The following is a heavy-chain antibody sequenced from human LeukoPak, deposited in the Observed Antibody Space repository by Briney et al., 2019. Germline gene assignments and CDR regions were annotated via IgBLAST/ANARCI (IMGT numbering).Heavy chain of an antibody. CDR2: ISAYNGNT. Sequence: ASVTVSCKASGYTFTGYYMHWVRHAPGQGLEWMGWISAYNGNTNYAQKLQGRVTMTTDTSTSTAYMELRSLRSDDTAVYYCARDFSGSYYRGNDYWGQGTLVTVSS. J-gene: IGHJ4*02. CDR3: ARDFSGSYYRGNDY. CDR1: GYTFTGYY. V-gene: IGHV1-18*04. D-gene: IGHD1-26*01.